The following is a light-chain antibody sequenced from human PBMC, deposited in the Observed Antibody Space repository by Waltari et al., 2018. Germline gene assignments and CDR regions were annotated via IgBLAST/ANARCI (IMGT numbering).Light chain of an antibody. CDR3: QQYNNWRT. CDR1: QSIARN. J-gene: IGKJ2*01. V-gene: IGKV3-15*01. Sequence: EVLMTQSPATLSVSPGARATLPCRASQSIARNLAWYQQKPGEAPRLLIYGASTRATGVPDRCSSGGSGTEFTLTISSLQSEDFAVYCCQQYNNWRTFGQGTKVEIK. CDR2: GAS.